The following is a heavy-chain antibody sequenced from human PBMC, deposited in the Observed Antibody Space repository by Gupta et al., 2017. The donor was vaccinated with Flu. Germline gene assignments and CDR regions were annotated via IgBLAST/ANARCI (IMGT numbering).Heavy chain of an antibody. CDR1: GYTFTGYD. J-gene: IGHJ4*02. CDR3: ARGRGTTVSPLDD. D-gene: IGHD1-1*01. V-gene: IGHV1-8*01. CDR2: MNPNSGKT. Sequence: ASGYTFTGYDIHWVRQVSGQGFEWMGWMNPNSGKTGDSQKFQGRVTMTGQTSLTTIYMELSSLRAADTAVYFCARGRGTTVSPLDDGGQGTLVTVSS.